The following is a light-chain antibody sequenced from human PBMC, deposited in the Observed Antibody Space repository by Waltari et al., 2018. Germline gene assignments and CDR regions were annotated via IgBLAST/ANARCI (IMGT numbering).Light chain of an antibody. Sequence: EIVMTQSPLSLPVTPGEPASISCRSSQSLLYSNGHKYLDWYLQKPGQSPQLLIYLGSNRASGVPDRFSGSGSGSDFTLKISRVEAEDVGVYYCMQALQTPPTFGQGTKVEIK. J-gene: IGKJ1*01. CDR2: LGS. V-gene: IGKV2-28*01. CDR3: MQALQTPPT. CDR1: QSLLYSNGHKY.